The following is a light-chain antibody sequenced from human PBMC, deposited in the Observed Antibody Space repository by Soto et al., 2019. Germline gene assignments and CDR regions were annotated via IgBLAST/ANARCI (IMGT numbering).Light chain of an antibody. CDR2: DTS. J-gene: IGKJ1*01. V-gene: IGKV3-11*01. CDR3: QEYIQWPPGM. CDR1: QTIRGL. Sequence: EIVLTQSPATLSLSPGERATLSCRTSQTIRGLLNWYQQRPGQAPRLLIYDTSNRATDIPARFSGSGSGTDFILTISSLQSEDFAVYYCQEYIQWPPGMFGPGTTVDIK.